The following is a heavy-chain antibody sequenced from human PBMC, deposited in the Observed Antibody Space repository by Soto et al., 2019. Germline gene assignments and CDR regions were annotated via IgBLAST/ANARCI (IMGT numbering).Heavy chain of an antibody. Sequence: SETLSLTCTVSGASITSTSYHWSWIRQPPGKGLEWIGYIYYSGSTYYNPSLRGRVTISVDKSNNQFSLTLNSVTAADTAVYYCATLPPRIEVTVLPIPTWAQRTLVTVSS. V-gene: IGHV4-61*05. CDR3: ATLPPRIEVTVLPIPT. J-gene: IGHJ1*01. D-gene: IGHD2-15*01. CDR1: GASITSTSYH. CDR2: IYYSGST.